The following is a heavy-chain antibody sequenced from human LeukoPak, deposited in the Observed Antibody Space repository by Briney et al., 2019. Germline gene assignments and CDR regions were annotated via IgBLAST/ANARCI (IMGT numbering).Heavy chain of an antibody. D-gene: IGHD3-22*01. CDR2: INPNSGGT. V-gene: IGHV1-2*02. Sequence: ASVKVSCKASGYTFTCYYMHWVGQAPGQGLEWMGWINPNSGGTNYAQKFQGRVTMTRDTSISTAYMELSRLRSDDTAVYYCARDLVYYDSSGYPLNWGQGTLVTVSS. J-gene: IGHJ4*02. CDR1: GYTFTCYY. CDR3: ARDLVYYDSSGYPLN.